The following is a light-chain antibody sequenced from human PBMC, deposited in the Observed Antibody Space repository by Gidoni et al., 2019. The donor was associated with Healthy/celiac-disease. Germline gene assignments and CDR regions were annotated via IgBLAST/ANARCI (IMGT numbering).Light chain of an antibody. Sequence: SYELTQPPSVSVSPGQTASITCSGDKLGDKYACWYQQKPGQSPVLVIYQDSKRPSGIPERFSGSNSGNTATLTISGTHAMDEADYYCQAWDSSTACVVFGGGTKLTVL. J-gene: IGLJ2*01. CDR3: QAWDSSTACVV. CDR2: QDS. V-gene: IGLV3-1*01. CDR1: KLGDKY.